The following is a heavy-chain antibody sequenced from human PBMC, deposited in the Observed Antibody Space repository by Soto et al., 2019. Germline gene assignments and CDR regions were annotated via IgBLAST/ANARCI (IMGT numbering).Heavy chain of an antibody. D-gene: IGHD2-8*01. Sequence: EVQLVESGGGLVKPGGSLRLSCAASGFTFSSYSMNWVRQAPGKGLKWVSSISSSRSYIYYADSVKGRFTISRDNAKNSLYLQMNSLRAEDTAVYYCARKMALYYMDVWGKGTTVTVSS. CDR2: ISSSRSYI. CDR1: GFTFSSYS. V-gene: IGHV3-21*01. CDR3: ARKMALYYMDV. J-gene: IGHJ6*03.